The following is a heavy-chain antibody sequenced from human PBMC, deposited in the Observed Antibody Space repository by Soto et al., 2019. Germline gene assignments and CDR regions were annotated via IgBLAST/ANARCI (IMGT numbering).Heavy chain of an antibody. CDR2: IYYSGST. CDR1: GGSISSGDYY. J-gene: IGHJ6*02. V-gene: IGHV4-30-4*01. Sequence: SETLSLTCTVSGGSISSGDYYWSWIRQPPGKGLEWIGYIYYSGSTYYNPSLKSRVTISVDTSKNQFSLKLSSVTAADTAVYYCARVDRWLRYGMDVWGQGTTVTVSS. CDR3: ARVDRWLRYGMDV. D-gene: IGHD5-12*01.